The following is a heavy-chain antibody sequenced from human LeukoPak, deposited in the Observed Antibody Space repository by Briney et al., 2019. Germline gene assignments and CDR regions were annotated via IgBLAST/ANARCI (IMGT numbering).Heavy chain of an antibody. J-gene: IGHJ3*02. D-gene: IGHD2-15*01. Sequence: ASVKVSCKASGYTFTSYYMHWARQAPGQGLEWMGIINPSGGSTSYAQKFQGRVTMTRDTSISTAYMELSRLRSDDTAVYYCASIGPQRDAFDIWGQGTMVTVSS. CDR3: ASIGPQRDAFDI. CDR2: INPSGGST. V-gene: IGHV1-46*01. CDR1: GYTFTSYY.